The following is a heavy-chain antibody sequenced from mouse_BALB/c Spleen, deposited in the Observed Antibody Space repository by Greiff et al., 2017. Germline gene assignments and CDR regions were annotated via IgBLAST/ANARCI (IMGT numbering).Heavy chain of an antibody. Sequence: EVMLVESGGGLVQPGGSRKLSCAASGFTFSSFGMHWVRQAPEKGLEWVAYISSGSSTIYYADTVKGRFTISRDNPKNTLFLQMTSLRSEDTAMYYCARSGGGYAMDYWGQGTSVTVSS. D-gene: IGHD3-1*01. CDR2: ISSGSSTI. CDR1: GFTFSSFG. CDR3: ARSGGGYAMDY. V-gene: IGHV5-17*02. J-gene: IGHJ4*01.